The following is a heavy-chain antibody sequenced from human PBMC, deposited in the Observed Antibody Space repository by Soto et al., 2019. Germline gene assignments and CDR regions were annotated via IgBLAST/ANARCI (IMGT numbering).Heavy chain of an antibody. V-gene: IGHV3-30*18. CDR3: AKALTSDAPDAFDI. CDR2: ISCDGSDK. CDR1: GFTLRNYG. J-gene: IGHJ3*02. Sequence: QVQLVESGGGVVQPGGSLRLSCAASGFTLRNYGMNWVRQAPGKGLEWVASISCDGSDKYSADSVNGRFTISKDIYNTTLFLQMNSLRAEDTAVYYCAKALTSDAPDAFDIWGQGTMVTVSS. D-gene: IGHD7-27*01.